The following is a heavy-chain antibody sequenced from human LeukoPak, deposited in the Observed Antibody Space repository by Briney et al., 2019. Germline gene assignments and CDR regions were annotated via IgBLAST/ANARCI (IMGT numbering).Heavy chain of an antibody. D-gene: IGHD2-2*01. J-gene: IGHJ6*03. CDR1: GGSISSYY. V-gene: IGHV4-4*07. CDR3: AREEYQLLYSYYYYYMDV. Sequence: SETLSLTCTVSGGSISSYYWSWIRQPAGKGLEWIGRIYTSGSTSYNPSLKSRVTMSVDTSKNQFSLKLSSVTAADTAVYYCAREEYQLLYSYYYYYMDVWGKGTTVTISS. CDR2: IYTSGST.